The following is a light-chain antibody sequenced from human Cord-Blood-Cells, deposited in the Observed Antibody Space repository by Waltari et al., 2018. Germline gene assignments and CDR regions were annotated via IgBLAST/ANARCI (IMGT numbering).Light chain of an antibody. CDR2: DVS. J-gene: IGLJ3*02. CDR1: SSDVGGYNY. V-gene: IGLV2-14*01. Sequence: QSALTQPASVSGSPGQSITISCTVTSSDVGGYNYVSWYQQHPGKAPKLMIYDVSNLPSVLSIPFSSSNSSPPSSLPISGLQAEDEADYYCSSYTSSSTLVFGGGTKLTVL. CDR3: SSYTSSSTLV.